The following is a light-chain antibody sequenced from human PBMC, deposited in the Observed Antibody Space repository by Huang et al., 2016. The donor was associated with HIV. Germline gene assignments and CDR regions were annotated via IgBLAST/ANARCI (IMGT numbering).Light chain of an antibody. J-gene: IGKJ4*01. CDR3: QQYDKWPPGLT. V-gene: IGKV3D-15*01. Sequence: EIKMTQSPATLSVSPGGRVTLSCRASQNVRNNLAWYQQKTGQAPRLLRYDTSTRASGIPARFSGSGSGTEFTLTISGLQSEDFAIYYCQQYDKWPPGLTFGGGTKVEI. CDR1: QNVRNN. CDR2: DTS.